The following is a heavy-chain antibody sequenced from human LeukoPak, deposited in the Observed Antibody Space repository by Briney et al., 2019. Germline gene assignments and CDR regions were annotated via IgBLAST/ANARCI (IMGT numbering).Heavy chain of an antibody. D-gene: IGHD1-26*01. J-gene: IGHJ3*02. V-gene: IGHV3-13*01. CDR3: ARFGATNAFDI. CDR1: GFTFSSYA. Sequence: PGGSLRLSCAASGFTFSSYAMSWVRQAPGKGLEWVSAIGTAGDTYYPGSVKGRFTISRENAKNSLYLQMNSLRAGDTAVYYCARFGATNAFDIWGQGTMVTVSS. CDR2: IGTAGDT.